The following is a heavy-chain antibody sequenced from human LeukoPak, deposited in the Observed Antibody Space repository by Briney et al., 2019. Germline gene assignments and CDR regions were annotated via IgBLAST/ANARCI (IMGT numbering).Heavy chain of an antibody. CDR1: GGSFSGYY. Sequence: SETLSLTCAVYGGSFSGYYWSWIRQPPGKGLEWIGEINHSGSTNYNPSLKSRVTISVDTSKDQFSLKLGSVTAADTAVYYCARLPPTYYYDSSGYYIDDYWGQGTLVTVSS. J-gene: IGHJ4*02. D-gene: IGHD3-22*01. CDR3: ARLPPTYYYDSSGYYIDDY. CDR2: INHSGST. V-gene: IGHV4-34*01.